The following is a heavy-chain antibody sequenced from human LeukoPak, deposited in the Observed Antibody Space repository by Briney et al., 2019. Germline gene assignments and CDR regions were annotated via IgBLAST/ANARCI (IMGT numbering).Heavy chain of an antibody. Sequence: GGSLRLSCVVSGFTFSSHTLNRVRLAPGKGLEWISSISSTSATIYYADSVKGRFTASRDNANNSLYLQMNSLRAEDTAVYYCARDLTVSGSYVAGYYYYGMDVWGQGTTVTVSS. D-gene: IGHD1-26*01. CDR1: GFTFSSHT. V-gene: IGHV3-48*01. CDR3: ARDLTVSGSYVAGYYYYGMDV. J-gene: IGHJ6*02. CDR2: ISSTSATI.